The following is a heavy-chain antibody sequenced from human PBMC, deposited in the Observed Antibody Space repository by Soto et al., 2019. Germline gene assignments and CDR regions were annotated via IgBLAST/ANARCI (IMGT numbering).Heavy chain of an antibody. CDR2: ISGSGGST. D-gene: IGHD6-13*01. J-gene: IGHJ4*02. Sequence: DVQLLESGGGLVQPGGSLRLSCAASGFTFSNYAINWVRQSPGKGLEWVSVISGSGGSTYYADSVKGRFTITRDNSKNTLYLQMNSLRAEDTAVYYCAKAGGAAGTVDYFDYWGQGTLVTVSS. CDR3: AKAGGAAGTVDYFDY. CDR1: GFTFSNYA. V-gene: IGHV3-23*01.